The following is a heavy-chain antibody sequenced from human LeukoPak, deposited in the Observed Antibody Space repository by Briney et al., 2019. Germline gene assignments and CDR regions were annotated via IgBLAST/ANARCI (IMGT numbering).Heavy chain of an antibody. V-gene: IGHV4-59*01. CDR1: GGSISSYY. CDR3: AREGCSSSSESMYYFDY. CDR2: IYYSGST. D-gene: IGHD6-6*01. J-gene: IGHJ4*02. Sequence: SETLSLTCTVSGGSISSYYWSWIRQPPGKGLEWIGYIYYSGSTNYNPSLKSRVTILVDTSKNQFSLKLSSVTAADTAVYYCAREGCSSSSESMYYFDYWGQGTLVTVSS.